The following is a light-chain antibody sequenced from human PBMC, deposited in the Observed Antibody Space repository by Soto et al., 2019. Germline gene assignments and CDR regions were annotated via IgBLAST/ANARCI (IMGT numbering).Light chain of an antibody. CDR2: GAS. CDR3: QHYGSSLIT. J-gene: IGKJ5*01. CDR1: QSVSSIY. V-gene: IGKV3-20*01. Sequence: EIALTQSPATQSLSPGERVTISCRASQSVSSIYLAWYQQKPGQAPRLLIYGASTRATGIPDRFSGSGSGTDFTLTISRLEPEDFAVYFCQHYGSSLITFGQGTRLEIK.